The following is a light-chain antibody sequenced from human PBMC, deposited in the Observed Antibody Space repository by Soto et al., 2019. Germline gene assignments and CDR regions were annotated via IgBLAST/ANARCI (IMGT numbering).Light chain of an antibody. J-gene: IGKJ3*01. CDR2: DAS. V-gene: IGKV1-33*01. Sequence: DIQMTQSPSSLSASVGDRVTITCQASDDIDNFLSWYQQTPGKAPKLLIHDASTLQRGVPSRFSGSGSGTDFTLTISSLQPDDLATYYCQQLNNFPPFTFGPGTKVDLK. CDR1: DDIDNF. CDR3: QQLNNFPPFT.